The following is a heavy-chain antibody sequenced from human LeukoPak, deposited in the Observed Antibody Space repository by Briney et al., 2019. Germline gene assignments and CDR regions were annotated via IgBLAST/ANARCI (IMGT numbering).Heavy chain of an antibody. CDR1: GFTFNTYD. V-gene: IGHV3-23*01. CDR3: VKGNWLDN. Sequence: GGSLRLSCTVSGFTFNTYDMTWVRQAPGKGLAWVSGISISGDDTYYADSVKGRFTVSRDNSKNTLYLQMNGLRVDDTAVYYCVKGNWLDNWGLGDLVTVAS. D-gene: IGHD1-1*01. J-gene: IGHJ1*01. CDR2: ISISGDDT.